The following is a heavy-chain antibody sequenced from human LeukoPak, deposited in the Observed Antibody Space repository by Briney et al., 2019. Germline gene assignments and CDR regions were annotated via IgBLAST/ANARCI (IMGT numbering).Heavy chain of an antibody. CDR1: GFTLSSYW. J-gene: IGHJ4*02. Sequence: AGGSLRLSCGASGFTLSSYWMHWVRQAPGKGLVWVSRISSDGSSTNYADSVKGRFTISRDNAKNTLYLQMNSLRAEDTAIYYCARELRQTGFDYWGQGTLVTVSP. CDR3: ARELRQTGFDY. CDR2: ISSDGSST. V-gene: IGHV3-74*01. D-gene: IGHD4-17*01.